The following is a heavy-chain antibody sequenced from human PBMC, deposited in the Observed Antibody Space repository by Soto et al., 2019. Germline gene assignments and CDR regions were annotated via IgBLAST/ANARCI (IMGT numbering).Heavy chain of an antibody. CDR2: TYHRGST. CDR1: GVSISSYF. J-gene: IGHJ4*02. CDR3: ARIGGYHGPLDY. Sequence: SETLSLTCSVSGVSISSYFWTWIRQPPGRGLEWIGYTYHRGSTNYSPSLKSRVAIAVDTSENQFSLKVSSVTAADTAVYYCARIGGYHGPLDYWGKGTPVTSPQ. V-gene: IGHV4-59*01. D-gene: IGHD3-16*02.